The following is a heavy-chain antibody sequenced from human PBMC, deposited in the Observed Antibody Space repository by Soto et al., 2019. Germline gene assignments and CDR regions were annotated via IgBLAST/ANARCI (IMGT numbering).Heavy chain of an antibody. CDR2: ISGSGGST. CDR3: AKDRTGSMFAPYWYFDL. V-gene: IGHV3-23*01. J-gene: IGHJ2*01. Sequence: EVQLLDSGGGLVQPGGSLRLSCAASGFTFSNFAMSWVRQAPGKGLEWVSAISGSGGSTYYADSVKGRFTISRDNSKNKLYLQMNSLRAEDTAVYYCAKDRTGSMFAPYWYFDLWGRGALVTVSS. D-gene: IGHD3-10*01. CDR1: GFTFSNFA.